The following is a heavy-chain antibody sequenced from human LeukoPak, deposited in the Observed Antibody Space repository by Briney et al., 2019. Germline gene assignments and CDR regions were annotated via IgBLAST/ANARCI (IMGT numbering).Heavy chain of an antibody. CDR1: GFTFSSIW. CDR3: AKNGGPHGMDV. D-gene: IGHD3-16*01. Sequence: PGGSLRLSCATSGFTFSSIWMSWVRQAPGKGLERVANIKHDGSETNYVDSVKGRFTISRDNAKNSLHLQMNSLRVEDTAVYYCAKNGGPHGMDVWGQGTTVTVSS. V-gene: IGHV3-7*02. J-gene: IGHJ6*02. CDR2: IKHDGSET.